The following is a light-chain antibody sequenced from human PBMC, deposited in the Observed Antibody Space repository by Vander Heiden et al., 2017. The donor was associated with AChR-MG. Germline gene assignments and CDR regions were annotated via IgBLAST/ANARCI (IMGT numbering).Light chain of an antibody. Sequence: EIVMTQSPATLSVSPGERAALSCRASQSVSSSYLAWYQQKPGQAPRLLISGTSTRATGIPATFSGSGSGTEFTLTISSLQSEDFAVYYCLQYTYWPLTFGQGTRLEIK. J-gene: IGKJ5*01. CDR2: GTS. CDR1: QSVSSSY. CDR3: LQYTYWPLT. V-gene: IGKV3-15*01.